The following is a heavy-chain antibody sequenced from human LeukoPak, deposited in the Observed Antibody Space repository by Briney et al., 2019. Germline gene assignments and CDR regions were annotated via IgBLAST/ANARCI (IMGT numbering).Heavy chain of an antibody. J-gene: IGHJ5*02. CDR2: IYYSGST. D-gene: IGHD2-15*01. CDR1: GGSIRSDF. CDR3: ARGIWYGIVVVVAATRWFDP. Sequence: PSETLSLTCTVSGGSIRSDFWSWIRQPPGKGLEWIGYIYYSGSTNYNPSLKSRVTISVDTSKNQFSLKLSSVTAADTAVYYCARGIWYGIVVVVAATRWFDPWGQGTLVTVSS. V-gene: IGHV4-59*12.